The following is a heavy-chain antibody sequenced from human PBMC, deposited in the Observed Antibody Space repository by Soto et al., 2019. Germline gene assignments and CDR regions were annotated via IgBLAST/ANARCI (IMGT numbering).Heavy chain of an antibody. V-gene: IGHV1-69*01. Sequence: QVQLVQSGAEVKKPGSSVKVSCKASGGTFSSYAISWVRQAPGQGLEWMGGIIPIFGTANYAQKFQGRVTITADESRSTGYMELSSLRSEDTAVYYCASFVVVTAMGGKNYFDYWGQGTLVTVSS. CDR3: ASFVVVTAMGGKNYFDY. J-gene: IGHJ4*02. CDR1: GGTFSSYA. D-gene: IGHD2-21*02. CDR2: IIPIFGTA.